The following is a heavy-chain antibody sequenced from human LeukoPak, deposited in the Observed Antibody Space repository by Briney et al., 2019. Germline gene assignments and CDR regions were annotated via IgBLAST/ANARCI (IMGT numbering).Heavy chain of an antibody. V-gene: IGHV3-48*03. D-gene: IGHD3-22*01. J-gene: IGHJ4*02. Sequence: PGGSLRLSCAASGFTFSQYPMNWVRQAPGKGLEWVSKISSSGDTIYYADSVKGRFTISRDNAKNSLYLQMNSLRAEDTAVYYCATYYYDSSGHVGDYWGQGTLVTVSS. CDR3: ATYYYDSSGHVGDY. CDR1: GFTFSQYP. CDR2: ISSSGDTI.